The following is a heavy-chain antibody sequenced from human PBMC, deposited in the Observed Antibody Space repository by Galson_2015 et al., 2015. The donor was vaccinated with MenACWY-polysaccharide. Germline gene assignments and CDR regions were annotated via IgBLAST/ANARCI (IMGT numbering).Heavy chain of an antibody. V-gene: IGHV1-2*02. D-gene: IGHD6-13*01. CDR3: ARGIDDTIAAAGTGYYGMDV. CDR2: INPNSGGT. Sequence: SVKVSCKASGYTFTGYYMHWVRQAPGQGLEWMGWINPNSGGTNYAQKFQGRVTMTRDTSISTAYMELSRLRSDDTAVYYCARGIDDTIAAAGTGYYGMDVWGQGTTVTVSS. J-gene: IGHJ6*02. CDR1: GYTFTGYY.